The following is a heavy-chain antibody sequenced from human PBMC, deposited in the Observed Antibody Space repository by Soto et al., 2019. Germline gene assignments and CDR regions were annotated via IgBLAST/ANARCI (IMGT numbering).Heavy chain of an antibody. CDR2: ISYDGSNK. Sequence: GGSLRLSCAASGFTFSSYGMHWVRQAPGKGLEWVAVISYDGSNKYYADSVKGRFTISRDNSKNTLYLQMNSLRAEDTAVYYCAKDHVNLSKGYYYGMDVWGQGTTVTVSS. CDR1: GFTFSSYG. J-gene: IGHJ6*02. CDR3: AKDHVNLSKGYYYGMDV. V-gene: IGHV3-30*18.